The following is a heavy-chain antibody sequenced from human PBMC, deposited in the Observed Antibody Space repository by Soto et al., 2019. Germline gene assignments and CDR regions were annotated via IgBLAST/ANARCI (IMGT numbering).Heavy chain of an antibody. D-gene: IGHD1-26*01. CDR1: GFTFTNSA. CDR2: ISASGDST. CDR3: AKDDSMRWEGAFDL. J-gene: IGHJ3*01. Sequence: GGSLRLSCAASGFTFTNSAMTWVRQAPGKGLEWVSAISASGDSTYYADSVKGRFTISRDNSKNTLYLQMNTLRAEDTAVYYCAKDDSMRWEGAFDLWGQGTMVTVSS. V-gene: IGHV3-23*01.